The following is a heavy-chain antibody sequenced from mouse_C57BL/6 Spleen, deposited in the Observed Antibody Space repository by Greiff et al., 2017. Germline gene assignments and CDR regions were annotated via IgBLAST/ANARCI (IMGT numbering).Heavy chain of an antibody. V-gene: IGHV1-59*01. CDR2: IDPSDSYT. J-gene: IGHJ3*01. Sequence: QVQLKQPGAELVRPGTSVKLSCKASGYTFTSYWMHWVKQRPGQGLEWIGVIDPSDSYTNYNQKFKGKATLTVDTSSSTAYMQLSSLTSEDSAVYYCARERDGYPFAYWGQGTLVTVSA. CDR1: GYTFTSYW. CDR3: ARERDGYPFAY. D-gene: IGHD2-3*01.